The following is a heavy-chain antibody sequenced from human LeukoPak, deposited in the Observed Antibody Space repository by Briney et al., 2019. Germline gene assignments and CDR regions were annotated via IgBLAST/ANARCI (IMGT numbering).Heavy chain of an antibody. V-gene: IGHV3-30*18. CDR1: EFTFNNYA. D-gene: IGHD3-3*01. CDR3: AKMWWSGYPQGVDY. CDR2: ISYDGSNK. J-gene: IGHJ4*02. Sequence: GGPLRLSCAASEFTFNNYAMHWVRQAPGKGLERVALISYDGSNKYYADSVKGRFTISRDNSKNTLYLQMNSLRAEDTAVYYCAKMWWSGYPQGVDYWGQGTLVTVSS.